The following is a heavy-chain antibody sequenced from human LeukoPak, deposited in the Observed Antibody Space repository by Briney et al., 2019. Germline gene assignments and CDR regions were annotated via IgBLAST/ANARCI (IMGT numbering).Heavy chain of an antibody. Sequence: SETLSLTCAVYGGSFSGYYWSWIRQTPGKGLEWIGEINHSGSTNYNPSLKSRITISVDTSKNQFSLKVSSVIAADTAVYYCARGRWDSSSTYFDYWGQGTLVTVSS. CDR2: INHSGST. D-gene: IGHD6-13*01. CDR3: ARGRWDSSSTYFDY. V-gene: IGHV4-34*01. CDR1: GGSFSGYY. J-gene: IGHJ4*02.